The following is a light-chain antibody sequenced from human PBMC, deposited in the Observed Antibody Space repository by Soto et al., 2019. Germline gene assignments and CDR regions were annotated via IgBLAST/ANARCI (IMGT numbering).Light chain of an antibody. CDR3: QQYGSLSWP. V-gene: IGKV3-20*01. CDR1: QNVDSNY. Sequence: EIVLTLSPGTLSLSTGERATLSCRASQNVDSNYLAWYQQKPGQAPRIIIFGASGRATGIPDRFSGSGSGTDFTLTISRLEPEDFAVYYCQQYGSLSWPFGQGTKLDIK. CDR2: GAS. J-gene: IGKJ1*01.